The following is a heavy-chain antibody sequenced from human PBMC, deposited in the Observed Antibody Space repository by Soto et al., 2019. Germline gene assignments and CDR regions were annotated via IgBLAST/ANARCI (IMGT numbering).Heavy chain of an antibody. CDR2: INADGTTT. CDR3: ATVATHSYNWVDP. J-gene: IGHJ5*02. D-gene: IGHD3-3*02. V-gene: IGHV3-74*01. CDR1: GFTFSTYW. Sequence: EVHLVESGGGLVQPGGSLRLSCAASGFTFSTYWMHWVRQAPGKGLVWVSRINADGTTTTYADSVKGRFTISSDNAKNTLYLQMNSLRAEDTAVYFCATVATHSYNWVDPWGQGTLVT.